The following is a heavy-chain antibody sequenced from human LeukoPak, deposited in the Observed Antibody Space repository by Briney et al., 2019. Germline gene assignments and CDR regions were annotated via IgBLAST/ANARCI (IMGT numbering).Heavy chain of an antibody. J-gene: IGHJ4*02. CDR1: GYTLTELS. V-gene: IGHV1-24*01. CDR2: FDPEDGET. CDR3: ATVVGATHYYFDY. Sequence: GASVKVFCKVSGYTLTELSMHWVRQAPGKGLEWMGGFDPEDGETIYAQKFQGRVTMTEDTSTDTAYMELSSLRSEDTAVYYCATVVGATHYYFDYWGQGTLVTVSS. D-gene: IGHD1-26*01.